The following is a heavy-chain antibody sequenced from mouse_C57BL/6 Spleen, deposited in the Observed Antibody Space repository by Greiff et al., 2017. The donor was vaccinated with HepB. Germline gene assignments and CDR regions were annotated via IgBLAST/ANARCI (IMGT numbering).Heavy chain of an antibody. D-gene: IGHD1-1*01. CDR3: ARGIRLLRGPRY. CDR2: IDPSDSYT. Sequence: QVQLQQPGAELVKPGASVKLSCKASGYTFTSYWMQWVKQRPGQGLEWIGEIDPSDSYTNYNQKFKGKATLTVDTSSSTAYMQLSSLTSEDSAVYYCARGIRLLRGPRYWGQGTTLTVSS. J-gene: IGHJ2*01. CDR1: GYTFTSYW. V-gene: IGHV1-50*01.